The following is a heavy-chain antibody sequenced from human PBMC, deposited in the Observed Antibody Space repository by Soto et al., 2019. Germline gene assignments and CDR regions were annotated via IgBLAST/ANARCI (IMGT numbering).Heavy chain of an antibody. CDR1: GGSSGSSSYY. V-gene: IGHV4-39*01. J-gene: IGHJ6*02. D-gene: IGHD3-10*01. CDR2: IYYSGNT. Sequence: PSETPSLTCTVSGGSSGSSSYYWGWIRQPPGKGLEWIGGIYYSGNTYYNPSLKSRVTISVDTAKNQFSLKLSSVAAADTAVYYCARSYRDYGMDVWGQGTTVTVSS. CDR3: ARSYRDYGMDV.